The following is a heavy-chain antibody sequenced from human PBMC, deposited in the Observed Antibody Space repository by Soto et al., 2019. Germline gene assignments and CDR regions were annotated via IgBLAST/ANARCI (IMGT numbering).Heavy chain of an antibody. J-gene: IGHJ6*02. D-gene: IGHD6-13*01. CDR3: AAGTGYSSRIGYYYGMDV. CDR2: IYPGDSDT. Sequence: GESLKISCKGSGYSFTSYWIGWVRQMPGKGLEWTGIIYPGDSDTRYSPSFQGQVTISADKSISTAYLQWSSLKASDTAMYYCAAGTGYSSRIGYYYGMDVWGQGTTVTVSS. CDR1: GYSFTSYW. V-gene: IGHV5-51*01.